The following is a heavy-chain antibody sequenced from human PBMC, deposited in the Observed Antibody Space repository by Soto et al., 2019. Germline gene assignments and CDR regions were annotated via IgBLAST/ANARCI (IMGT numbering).Heavy chain of an antibody. D-gene: IGHD2-8*01. CDR2: IYYSGST. CDR3: ARGILGVYATSYYYYYCMDV. J-gene: IGHJ6*02. Sequence: SETLSLTCTVSGGSISSGDYYWSWIRQPPGKGLEWIGYIYYSGSTYYNPSLKSRVTISVDTSKNQFSLKLSSVTAADTAVYYCARGILGVYATSYYYYYCMDVWGQGTTVTVSS. CDR1: GGSISSGDYY. V-gene: IGHV4-30-4*01.